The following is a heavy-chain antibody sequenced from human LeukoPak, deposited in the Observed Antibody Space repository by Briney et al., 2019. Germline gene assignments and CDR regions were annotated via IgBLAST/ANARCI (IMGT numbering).Heavy chain of an antibody. CDR3: RCSSTSLDY. V-gene: IGHV3-23*01. D-gene: IGHD2-2*01. CDR1: GFTFSSSA. Sequence: GGSLRLSCAASGFTFSSSAMSWVRQAPGKGLEWVSAISGSGGSTYYADSVKGRFTISRDNSKSTLYLQMNSLRAEDTAVYYCRCSSTSLDYWGQGTLVTVSS. CDR2: ISGSGGST. J-gene: IGHJ4*02.